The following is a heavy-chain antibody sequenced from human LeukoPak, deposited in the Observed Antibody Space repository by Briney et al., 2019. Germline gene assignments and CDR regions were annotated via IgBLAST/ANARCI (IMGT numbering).Heavy chain of an antibody. Sequence: GASVKVSCKASGYTFTSYGISWVRQAPGQGLEWMGWISAYNGNTNYAQKLQGRVTMTRSTSISTAYMELSSLRSEDTAVYYCARVRYSWKGFDIWGQGTMVTVSS. CDR2: ISAYNGNT. V-gene: IGHV1-18*01. J-gene: IGHJ3*02. D-gene: IGHD1-20*01. CDR3: ARVRYSWKGFDI. CDR1: GYTFTSYG.